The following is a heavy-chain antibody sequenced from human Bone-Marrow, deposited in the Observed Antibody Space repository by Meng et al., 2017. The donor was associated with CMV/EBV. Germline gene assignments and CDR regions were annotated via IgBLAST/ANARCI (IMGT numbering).Heavy chain of an antibody. CDR1: GFTFSSYS. CDR2: ISSSSSYI. CDR3: ARDITDFGVSMGWFDP. Sequence: GESLKISCAASGFTFSSYSMNWVRQAPGKGLEWVSSISSSSSYIYYADSVKGRFTISRDNAKNSLYLQMNSLRAEDTAVYYCARDITDFGVSMGWFDPWGQGTLVTVSS. V-gene: IGHV3-21*01. J-gene: IGHJ5*02. D-gene: IGHD3-3*01.